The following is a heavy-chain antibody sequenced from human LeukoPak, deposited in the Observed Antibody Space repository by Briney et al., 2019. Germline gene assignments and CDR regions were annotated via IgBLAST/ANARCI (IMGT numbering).Heavy chain of an antibody. V-gene: IGHV1-2*02. D-gene: IGHD6-6*01. CDR3: ACSSSSHDAFDI. Sequence: ASVKVSCKASGYTFTDYYIHWVRQAPGQGLECMGWMNPNSGGTNYAQKFQGRVTMTRDTSISTAYMELSRLRSDDTAVYYCACSSSSHDAFDIWGQGTMATVSS. J-gene: IGHJ3*02. CDR1: GYTFTDYY. CDR2: MNPNSGGT.